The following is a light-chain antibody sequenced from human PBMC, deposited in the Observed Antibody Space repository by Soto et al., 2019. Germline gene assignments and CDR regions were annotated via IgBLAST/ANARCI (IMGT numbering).Light chain of an antibody. Sequence: EIVLTQSPGTLSLPPGERATLSCRASQSVSNNYLAWYPQKPGQAPRLLIYGASNRATGIPDRFSGSGSGTDFTLTISRLEPEDFAVYYCQQYGSSGTVGQGTKVDIK. J-gene: IGKJ1*01. V-gene: IGKV3-20*01. CDR1: QSVSNNY. CDR2: GAS. CDR3: QQYGSSGT.